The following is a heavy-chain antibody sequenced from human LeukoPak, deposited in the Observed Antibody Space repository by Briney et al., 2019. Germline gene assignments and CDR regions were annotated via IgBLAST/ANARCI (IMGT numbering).Heavy chain of an antibody. Sequence: SETLSLTCTVSGGSISSYYWSWIRQPPGKGLEWIGYIYYSGSTNYNPSLKSRVTISVDTSKNQFSLKLSSVTAADTAVYYCAVVPAAMSSGLDYWGQGTLVTVSS. CDR3: AVVPAAMSSGLDY. V-gene: IGHV4-59*01. D-gene: IGHD2-2*01. CDR1: GGSISSYY. CDR2: IYYSGST. J-gene: IGHJ4*02.